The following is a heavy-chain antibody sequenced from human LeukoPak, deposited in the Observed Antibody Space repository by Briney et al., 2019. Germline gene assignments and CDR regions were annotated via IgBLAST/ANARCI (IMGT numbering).Heavy chain of an antibody. J-gene: IGHJ2*01. CDR1: GYSIAHGFF. V-gene: IGHV4-38-2*02. Sequence: SETLSLTCTVSGYSIAHGFFWAWIRQPPGGGLEWIGSLYHSGTTYYNTSLKSRISASVDTSKNQFSLKLRLVTAADAAVYYCARVEVPRDINDWYFDLWGRGTLVTVSS. CDR2: LYHSGTT. CDR3: ARVEVPRDINDWYFDL. D-gene: IGHD2-15*01.